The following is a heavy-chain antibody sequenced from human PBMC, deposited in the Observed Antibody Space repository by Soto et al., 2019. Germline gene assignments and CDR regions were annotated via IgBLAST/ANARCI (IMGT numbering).Heavy chain of an antibody. CDR1: GFTFTSYV. J-gene: IGHJ4*02. CDR2: ISGGGSTA. Sequence: EVQLLESGGGLVQRGGSQRLSCAASGFTFTSYVMSWVRQAPGKGLEWVAGISGGGSTAFYADSVKGRFTISRDNAKNTLVLQMDSLRAEDTAIYYCAKDSNKYSSLLRGCYFDYWGQGTLVTVSS. CDR3: AKDSNKYSSLLRGCYFDY. V-gene: IGHV3-23*01. D-gene: IGHD3-22*01.